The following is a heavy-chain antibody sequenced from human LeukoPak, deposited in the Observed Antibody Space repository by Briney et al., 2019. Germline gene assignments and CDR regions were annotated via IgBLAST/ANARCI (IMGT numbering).Heavy chain of an antibody. J-gene: IGHJ5*02. CDR3: ASLYYYGSGSYMVDP. Sequence: GASVKVSCKASGYTFTSYGISWVRQAPGQGLEWMGWISAYNGNTNYAQKLQGRVTMTTDTSTSTAYMELRSLRSDDTAVYYCASLYYYGSGSYMVDPWGQGILVTVSS. V-gene: IGHV1-18*01. D-gene: IGHD3-10*01. CDR2: ISAYNGNT. CDR1: GYTFTSYG.